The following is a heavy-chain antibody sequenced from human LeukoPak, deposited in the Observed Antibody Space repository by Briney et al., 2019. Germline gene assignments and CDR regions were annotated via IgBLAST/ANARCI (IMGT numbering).Heavy chain of an antibody. D-gene: IGHD3-16*01. V-gene: IGHV3-23*01. CDR1: GFTFSSFA. CDR3: AKASWVSSADAVL. J-gene: IGHJ4*02. Sequence: GGSLTLSCTASGFTFSSFAMSWVREAPARGLEWVPSLRGNGGTFYADFVKGRFTLSRDESRNTVYLQLNNLRVEDTAVYYCAKASWVSSADAVLWGQGTVVTVSS. CDR2: LRGNGGT.